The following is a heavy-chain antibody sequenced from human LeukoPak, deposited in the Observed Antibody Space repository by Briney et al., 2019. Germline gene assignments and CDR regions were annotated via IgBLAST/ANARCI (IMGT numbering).Heavy chain of an antibody. V-gene: IGHV3-7*01. D-gene: IGHD6-13*01. J-gene: IGHJ4*02. Sequence: GGSLRLSCAASGFTFSDYWMTWVRQAPGKGLEWVANIRQDGGEKYYLDSVKGRFTISRDNAKNSLYLQMNSLRAEDTAVYYCARDRYCGSSWYGDYWGQGTLVTVSS. CDR3: ARDRYCGSSWYGDY. CDR1: GFTFSDYW. CDR2: IRQDGGEK.